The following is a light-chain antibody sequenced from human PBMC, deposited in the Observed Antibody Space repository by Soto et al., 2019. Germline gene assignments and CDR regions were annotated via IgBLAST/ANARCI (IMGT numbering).Light chain of an antibody. CDR1: NSNIGTKN. Sequence: QSVLTQPPSVSAAPGQTVTISCSGSNSNIGTKNVCWYQQLPGTAPKLLIYDNIKRPSGIPDRFSASKSGTSATLAITGLQTGDEADYYCGTWDYSLSGGVFGGGTKLTVL. J-gene: IGLJ2*01. V-gene: IGLV1-51*01. CDR2: DNI. CDR3: GTWDYSLSGGV.